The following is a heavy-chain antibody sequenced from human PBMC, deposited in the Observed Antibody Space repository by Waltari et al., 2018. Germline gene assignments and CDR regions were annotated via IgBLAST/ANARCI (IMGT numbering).Heavy chain of an antibody. CDR3: GTDCSSTSCYTRYYYYGMDV. V-gene: IGHV1-69*01. D-gene: IGHD2-2*02. CDR1: GGTFSSYA. J-gene: IGHJ6*02. Sequence: QVQLVQSGAEVKKPGSSVKVSCKASGGTFSSYAISWVRQAPGQGLEWMGGIIPIFGTANYAQKFQGRVTITADESTSTAYMELSSLRSEDTAVYYCGTDCSSTSCYTRYYYYGMDVWGQGTTVTVSS. CDR2: IIPIFGTA.